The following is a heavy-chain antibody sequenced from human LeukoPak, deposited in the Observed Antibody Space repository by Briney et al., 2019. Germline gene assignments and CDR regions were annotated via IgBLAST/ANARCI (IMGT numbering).Heavy chain of an antibody. Sequence: ASVKVSCKASGYTFTGYYMHWVRQAPGQGLEWMGWINHNSGGTNYAQKFQGRVTMTRDTSISTAYMELSRLRSDDTAVYYCARVLVATIYHNSYFDYWGQGTLVTVSS. V-gene: IGHV1-2*02. CDR2: INHNSGGT. J-gene: IGHJ4*02. CDR3: ARVLVATIYHNSYFDY. CDR1: GYTFTGYY. D-gene: IGHD5-12*01.